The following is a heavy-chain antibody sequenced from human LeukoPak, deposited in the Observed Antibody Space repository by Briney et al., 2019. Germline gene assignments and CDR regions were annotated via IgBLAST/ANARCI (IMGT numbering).Heavy chain of an antibody. J-gene: IGHJ4*02. CDR1: GGSISSYY. Sequence: SGTLSLTCAVSGGSISSYYWGWLRQPPGKGLEWIGYIYYSGSTNYNPSPKSRVTISVDTSKNQFSLKLSSVTAADTAVYYCARVIGYSGYGDYWGQGTLVTVSS. CDR3: ARVIGYSGYGDY. D-gene: IGHD5-12*01. CDR2: IYYSGST. V-gene: IGHV4-59*08.